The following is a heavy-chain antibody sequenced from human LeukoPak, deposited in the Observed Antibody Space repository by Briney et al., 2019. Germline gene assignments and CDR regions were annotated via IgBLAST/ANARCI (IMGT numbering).Heavy chain of an antibody. D-gene: IGHD3-10*01. V-gene: IGHV4-31*03. J-gene: IGHJ3*02. CDR3: ARDSKKGYGSGREGAFDI. Sequence: SQTLSLTCTVSGGSISSGGYYWSWIRQHPGKGLEWIGYIYYSGSTYYNPSLKSRVTISVDTSKNQFSLKLSSVTAADTAVYYCARDSKKGYGSGREGAFDIWGQGTMVTVSS. CDR1: GGSISSGGYY. CDR2: IYYSGST.